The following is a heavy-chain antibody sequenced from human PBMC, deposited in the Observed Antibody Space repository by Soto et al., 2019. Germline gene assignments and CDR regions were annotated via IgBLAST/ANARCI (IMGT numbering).Heavy chain of an antibody. V-gene: IGHV1-69*02. D-gene: IGHD4-17*01. CDR1: GGTFSSYT. J-gene: IGHJ6*03. CDR2: IIPILGIA. CDR3: ARTFDDYGDYGYYYYYMDV. Sequence: ASVKVSCKASGGTFSSYTISWVRQAPGQGLEWMGRIIPILGIANYAQKFQGRVTITADKSTSTAYMELSSLRSEDTAVYYCARTFDDYGDYGYYYYYMDVWGKGTTVTVSS.